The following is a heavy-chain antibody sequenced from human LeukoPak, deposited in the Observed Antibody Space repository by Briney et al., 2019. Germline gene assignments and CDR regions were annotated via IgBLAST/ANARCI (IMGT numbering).Heavy chain of an antibody. CDR3: ARDLFGVLPFDY. CDR1: RFTFSSYS. CDR2: ISSGSNTV. V-gene: IGHV3-48*02. J-gene: IGHJ4*02. D-gene: IGHD3-3*01. Sequence: GGSLRLSCAASRFTFSSYSMNWVRQAPGKGREWVSYISSGSNTVYYADSVKGRFTISRDNAKNSLYLQMNSLRDEDTAVYYCARDLFGVLPFDYWGQGALVTVSS.